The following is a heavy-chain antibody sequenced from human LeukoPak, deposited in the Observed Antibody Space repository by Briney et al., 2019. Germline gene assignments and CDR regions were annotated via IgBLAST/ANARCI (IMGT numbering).Heavy chain of an antibody. Sequence: ASVKVSCKVSGYTLTELSMHWVRQAPGKGLEWMGGFDPEDGETIYAQKFQGRVTMTRDMSTSTVYMELSSLRSEDTAVYFCARGGGYYDTSGLDYWGQGTLVTVSS. CDR2: FDPEDGET. D-gene: IGHD3-22*01. CDR3: ARGGGYYDTSGLDY. J-gene: IGHJ4*02. V-gene: IGHV1-24*01. CDR1: GYTLTELS.